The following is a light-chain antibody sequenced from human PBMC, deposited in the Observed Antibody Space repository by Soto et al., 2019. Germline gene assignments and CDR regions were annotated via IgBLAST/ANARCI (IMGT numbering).Light chain of an antibody. J-gene: IGKJ3*01. CDR3: QQYYSYPGS. V-gene: IGKV1-8*01. CDR2: AAS. Sequence: AIPFTPSPSPPSSRKGDRVTGPCRASQGISSYLAWYQQKPGKAPKLLIYAASTLQSGVPSRFSGSGSGTDFTLTISCLQSEDFATYYCQQYYSYPGSFGPGTKVDI. CDR1: QGISSY.